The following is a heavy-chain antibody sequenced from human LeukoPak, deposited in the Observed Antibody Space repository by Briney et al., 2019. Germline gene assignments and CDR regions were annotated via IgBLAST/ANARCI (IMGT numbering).Heavy chain of an antibody. J-gene: IGHJ5*02. CDR1: GFTVSSNY. Sequence: GESLRLSCAASGFTVSSNYMSWVRQAPGKGLEWVSVIYSGGSTYYADSVKGRFTISRDNSKNTLYLQMNSLRAEDTAVYYCARVARGYSYGTNWFDPWGQGTLVTVSS. CDR2: IYSGGST. V-gene: IGHV3-66*02. D-gene: IGHD5-18*01. CDR3: ARVARGYSYGTNWFDP.